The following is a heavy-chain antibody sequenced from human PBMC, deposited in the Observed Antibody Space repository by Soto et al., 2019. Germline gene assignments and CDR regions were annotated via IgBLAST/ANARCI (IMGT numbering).Heavy chain of an antibody. CDR1: GFIFSGSG. D-gene: IGHD3-22*01. CDR2: VSNDGIRK. V-gene: IGHV3-30*03. Sequence: QVQLVESGGGVVQPGRSLRLTCAASGFIFSGSGMHWVRQAPGKGLEWVALVSNDGIRKYYGDSVKGRFTISRDNDENTLYLQMNSLRAEDTAVYYCARWVGGSMYDNSGKYDSWGQGTLVTVSS. J-gene: IGHJ5*01. CDR3: ARWVGGSMYDNSGKYDS.